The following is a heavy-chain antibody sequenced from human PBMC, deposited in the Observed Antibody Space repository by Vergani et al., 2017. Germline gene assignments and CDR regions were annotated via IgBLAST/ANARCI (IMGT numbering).Heavy chain of an antibody. CDR1: GFTFSDHY. J-gene: IGHJ5*02. Sequence: EVQLVESGGGLVQPGGSLRLSCAASGFTFSDHYMDWVRQAPGKGLEWVGRTRNKANSYTTEYAASVKGRFTISRDDSKNSLYLQMNSLKTEDTAVYYCARANFGVFTGGFDPWGQGTLVTVSS. CDR3: ARANFGVFTGGFDP. D-gene: IGHD3-3*01. V-gene: IGHV3-72*01. CDR2: TRNKANSYTT.